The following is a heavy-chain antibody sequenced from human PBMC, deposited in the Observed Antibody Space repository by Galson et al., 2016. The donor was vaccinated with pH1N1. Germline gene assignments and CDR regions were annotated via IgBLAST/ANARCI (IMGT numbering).Heavy chain of an antibody. D-gene: IGHD4/OR15-4a*01. V-gene: IGHV3-7*01. J-gene: IGHJ4*02. CDR3: VRAVGAVEAF. CDR1: GFTFSNYW. CDR2: IKHDGSQK. Sequence: SLRLSCAGSGFTFSNYWMHWVRRAPGKGLEWVANIKHDGSQKYYVDSVKGRFTISRDNAKNSLYLQMNSLRAEVTAVYYCVRAVGAVEAFWGQGTLVTVS.